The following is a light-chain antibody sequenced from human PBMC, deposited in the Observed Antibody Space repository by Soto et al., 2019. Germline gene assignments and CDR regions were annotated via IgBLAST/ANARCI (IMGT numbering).Light chain of an antibody. J-gene: IGKJ5*01. V-gene: IGKV3-15*01. CDR2: GAS. CDR3: QQYNYQPPA. Sequence: EIVMTQSPATLSVSPGERTALSCRASQSVSGNLAWYQQTPGQAPRLLIYGASTRATGIPPRFGGSRFGTEFTLTFSTLKSEDFAVYYCQQYNYQPPACGQGTRLVIK. CDR1: QSVSGN.